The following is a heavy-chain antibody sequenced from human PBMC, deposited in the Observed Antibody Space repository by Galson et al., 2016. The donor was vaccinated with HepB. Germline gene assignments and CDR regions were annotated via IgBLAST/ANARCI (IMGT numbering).Heavy chain of an antibody. V-gene: IGHV4-34*01. CDR2: VNDSGTT. CDR3: ARRHYFDFWNTAYAERNVWFDP. Sequence: SETLSPTCAVHGASLSGPYWSWIRQAPGKWLEWIGEVNDSGTTKVRSSLKSRVTMSADTFRNQFSLELRSVTAADTAVYFCARRHYFDFWNTAYAERNVWFDPWGPGVLVTVSS. D-gene: IGHD3-3*01. J-gene: IGHJ5*02. CDR1: GASLSGPY.